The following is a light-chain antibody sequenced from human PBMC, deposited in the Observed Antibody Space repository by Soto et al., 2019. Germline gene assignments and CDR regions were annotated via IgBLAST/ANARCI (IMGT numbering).Light chain of an antibody. CDR2: GAS. Sequence: EIVMTQSPATLSVSPGERATLSCRASQSVSSNLAWYQQKPGQAPRLLIYGASTRATGIPARFSGSGSGTEFTLTISILQSEDFAVYYCQQYNNWPTLGQGTKVEIK. CDR1: QSVSSN. V-gene: IGKV3-15*01. J-gene: IGKJ1*01. CDR3: QQYNNWPT.